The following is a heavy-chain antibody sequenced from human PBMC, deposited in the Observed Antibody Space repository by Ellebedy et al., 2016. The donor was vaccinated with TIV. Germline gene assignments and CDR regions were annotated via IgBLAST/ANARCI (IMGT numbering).Heavy chain of an antibody. CDR2: INIGFGHT. J-gene: IGHJ6*04. V-gene: IGHV1-3*04. Sequence: AASVKVSCKASGYTFTSHALHWVRQAPGQRLEWMGWINIGFGHTKNSQKFQGRVTITRDTSASTAYMELSSLTSEDTAVYYCARDVGYCSGGSCYSSYLDVWGEGTTVTVSS. CDR1: GYTFTSHA. CDR3: ARDVGYCSGGSCYSSYLDV. D-gene: IGHD2-15*01.